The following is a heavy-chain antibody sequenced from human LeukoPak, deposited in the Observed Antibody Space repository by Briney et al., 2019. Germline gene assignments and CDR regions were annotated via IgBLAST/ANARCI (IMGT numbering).Heavy chain of an antibody. V-gene: IGHV4-59*01. J-gene: IGHJ5*02. CDR3: ATQRGYCSSTSCLNWFDP. Sequence: SETLSLTCTVSGGSISSYYWSWIRQPPGKGLEWIGYIYYSGSTNYNPSLKSRVTISVDTSKNQFSLKLSSVTAADTAVYYCATQRGYCSSTSCLNWFDPWGQGTLVTVSS. D-gene: IGHD2-2*01. CDR1: GGSISSYY. CDR2: IYYSGST.